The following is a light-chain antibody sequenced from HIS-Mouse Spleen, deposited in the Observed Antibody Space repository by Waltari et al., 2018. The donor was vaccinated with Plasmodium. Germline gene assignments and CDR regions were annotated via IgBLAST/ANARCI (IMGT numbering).Light chain of an antibody. CDR1: QIVSSSY. V-gene: IGKV3-20*01. CDR3: QQYGSSPPLT. J-gene: IGKJ4*01. CDR2: VAS. Sequence: EIVLTQSPGTLSFSPGERATLSCRASQIVSSSYLPWYQQKPGQAPRLLISVASSRATGIPDRFSGSWSGTDFTLTISSLEPEDFAVYYCQQYGSSPPLTFGGGTKVEIK.